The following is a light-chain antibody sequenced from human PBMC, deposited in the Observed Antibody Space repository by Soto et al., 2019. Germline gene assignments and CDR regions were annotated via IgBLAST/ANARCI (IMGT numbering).Light chain of an antibody. CDR2: GAS. CDR1: QSVSDN. Sequence: EIVMTQSPDTLSVSPGERATLSVRASQSVSDNLAWHQQKPGQDTRLLIYGASTRDTGIPDRVSGSGSGTEVTLTISSLQSEDFAVYYCQQYDNWPLTFGQGTKVDI. V-gene: IGKV3-15*01. CDR3: QQYDNWPLT. J-gene: IGKJ1*01.